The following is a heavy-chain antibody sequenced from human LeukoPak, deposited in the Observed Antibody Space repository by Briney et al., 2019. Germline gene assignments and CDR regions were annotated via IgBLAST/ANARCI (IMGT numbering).Heavy chain of an antibody. CDR1: GFTFTNYA. CDR3: AKWGDYDILTGYYVPDY. V-gene: IGHV3-23*01. J-gene: IGHJ4*02. Sequence: GGSLRLSCVASGFTFTNYAMSWVRQAPGEGLEWASAITGSDGSSYYADSVKGRFTISRDNSKNTLYLQVNSLRAEDTAVYYCAKWGDYDILTGYYVPDYWGQGTLVTVSS. CDR2: ITGSDGSS. D-gene: IGHD3-9*01.